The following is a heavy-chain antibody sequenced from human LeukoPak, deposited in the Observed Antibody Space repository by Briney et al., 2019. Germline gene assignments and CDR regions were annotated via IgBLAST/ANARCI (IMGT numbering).Heavy chain of an antibody. CDR2: TYYRPKWNN. J-gene: IGHJ3*02. CDR3: ARVLAVAGTLHTFDI. Sequence: SQTLSLTCAISGDSVSSNSAAWNWIRQSPSRGLEWLGRTYYRPKWNNDYAVSVKSRITINPDASKNQFSLQLNSVTPEDTAVYYCARVLAVAGTLHTFDIWGQGTMVTVSS. V-gene: IGHV6-1*01. D-gene: IGHD6-19*01. CDR1: GDSVSSNSAA.